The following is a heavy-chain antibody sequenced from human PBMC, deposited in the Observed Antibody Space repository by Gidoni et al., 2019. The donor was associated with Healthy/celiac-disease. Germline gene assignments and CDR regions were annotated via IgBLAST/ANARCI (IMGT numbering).Heavy chain of an antibody. Sequence: QLVQSGAEVTKHGSSVKVSCKASGGTFRSYAISRVRQAPGQGLEWMGGIIPICGTANYAKKFQSRVTITADESTSTAYMELSSLRSEDTAVYYCARAPLDWNDATASDYWGQGTLVTVSS. CDR1: GGTFRSYA. V-gene: IGHV1-69*01. D-gene: IGHD1-1*01. CDR3: ARAPLDWNDATASDY. CDR2: IIPICGTA. J-gene: IGHJ4*02.